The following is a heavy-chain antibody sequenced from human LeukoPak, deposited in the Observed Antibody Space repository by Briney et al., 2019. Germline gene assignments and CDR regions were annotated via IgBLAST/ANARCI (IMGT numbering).Heavy chain of an antibody. CDR1: GGSFSGYY. CDR2: INHSGST. J-gene: IGHJ4*02. D-gene: IGHD6-19*01. Sequence: PSETLSLTCAVYGGSFSGYYWSWIRQPPGKGLEWIGEINHSGSTNYNPSLKSRVTISVDTSKNQVSLKLSSVTAADTAVYYCARGGLYSSGWYFDNWGQGTLVTVSS. V-gene: IGHV4-34*01. CDR3: ARGGLYSSGWYFDN.